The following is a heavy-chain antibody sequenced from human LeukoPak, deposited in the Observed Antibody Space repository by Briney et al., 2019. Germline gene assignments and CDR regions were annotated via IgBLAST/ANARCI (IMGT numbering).Heavy chain of an antibody. Sequence: ASVKVSCKASGGTFSSYAISWVRQAPGQGLEWMGGIIPIFSTANYAQKFQGRVTITADKFTSTAYMELSSLRSEDTAVYYCARDVTLSYYYDSSLRSYYYYMDVWGKGTTVTVSS. J-gene: IGHJ6*03. V-gene: IGHV1-69*06. D-gene: IGHD3-22*01. CDR3: ARDVTLSYYYDSSLRSYYYYMDV. CDR2: IIPIFSTA. CDR1: GGTFSSYA.